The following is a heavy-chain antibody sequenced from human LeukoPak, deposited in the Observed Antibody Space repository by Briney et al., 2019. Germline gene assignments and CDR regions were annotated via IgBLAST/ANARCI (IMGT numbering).Heavy chain of an antibody. J-gene: IGHJ4*02. CDR2: IRYDGNNK. Sequence: GGSLRLSCAASGFTFSRSGMHWVRQAPGKGLEWVTFIRYDGNNKYYADSVKGRFTISRDNSKNTLYLQMNSLRDEDTAVYYCAKFEFGFWGQGTLVTVSS. CDR1: GFTFSRSG. V-gene: IGHV3-30*02. CDR3: AKFEFGF. D-gene: IGHD3-16*01.